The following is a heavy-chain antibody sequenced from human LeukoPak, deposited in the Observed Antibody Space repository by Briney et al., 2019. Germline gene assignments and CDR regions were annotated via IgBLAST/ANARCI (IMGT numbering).Heavy chain of an antibody. Sequence: GGSLRLSCAASGFTFSSYSMNWVRQAPGKGLEWVSSISSSSSYIYYADSVKGRFIISRDNAKNTLYLQMNGLRAEDTAVYYCARRGAGTGTTDYWGQGTLVTVSS. CDR1: GFTFSSYS. V-gene: IGHV3-21*01. D-gene: IGHD1-1*01. CDR3: ARRGAGTGTTDY. J-gene: IGHJ4*02. CDR2: ISSSSSYI.